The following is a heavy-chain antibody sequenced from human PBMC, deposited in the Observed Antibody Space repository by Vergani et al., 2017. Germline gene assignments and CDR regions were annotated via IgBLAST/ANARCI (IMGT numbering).Heavy chain of an antibody. CDR3: ARPYADTAMEPYYFDY. CDR1: GYSFTSYW. V-gene: IGHV5-51*01. J-gene: IGHJ4*02. CDR2: IYPGDSDT. Sequence: EVQLVQSGAEVKKPGESLKISCTGSGYSFTSYWIGWVRPMPGKGLEWMGIIYPGDSDTRYSPSFQGQVTISADKSISTAYLQWSSLKASDTAMYYCARPYADTAMEPYYFDYWGQGTLVTVSS. D-gene: IGHD5-18*01.